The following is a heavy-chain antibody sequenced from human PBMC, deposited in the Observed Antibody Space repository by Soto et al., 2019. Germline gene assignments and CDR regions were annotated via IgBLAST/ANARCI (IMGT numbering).Heavy chain of an antibody. Sequence: EVQRLESGGGLVQPGESLRLSCAASGFTFNTFAMGWVRQDPGKGLEWVSLISGSSRDTYYADSVKGRFTISRDNSKNILYLKMNSLRAEDTAVYYCATQDFRGTTGTTWGQGTLVTVSS. CDR3: ATQDFRGTTGTT. D-gene: IGHD1-1*01. J-gene: IGHJ4*02. CDR2: ISGSSRDT. V-gene: IGHV3-23*01. CDR1: GFTFNTFA.